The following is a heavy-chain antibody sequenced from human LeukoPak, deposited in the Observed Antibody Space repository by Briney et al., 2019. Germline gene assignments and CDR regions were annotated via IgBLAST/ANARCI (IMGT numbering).Heavy chain of an antibody. D-gene: IGHD6-19*01. CDR1: GFIFSSFE. Sequence: GGSLRLSCAASGFIFSSFEMNWVRQAPGKGLEWISYISITGTTIYYAESVKGRFTISRDNTSNALYLQMNSLRAEDTAVYYCAKDQEQWLVRASDYWGQGTLVTVSS. CDR2: ISITGTTI. J-gene: IGHJ4*02. V-gene: IGHV3-48*03. CDR3: AKDQEQWLVRASDY.